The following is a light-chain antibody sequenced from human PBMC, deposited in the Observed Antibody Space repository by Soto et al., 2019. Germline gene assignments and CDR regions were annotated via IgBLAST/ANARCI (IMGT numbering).Light chain of an antibody. CDR1: SPNIGNNA. J-gene: IGLJ2*01. V-gene: IGLV1-36*01. CDR2: YDD. Sequence: QSVLTQPPSVSEVPRQRVTISCSGSSPNIGNNAVNWYQQLPGKAPKLLIYYDDLLPSGVSDRFSGSKSGTSASLAISGLQSEDEADYYCAAWDDSLNGVVFGGGTKLTVL. CDR3: AAWDDSLNGVV.